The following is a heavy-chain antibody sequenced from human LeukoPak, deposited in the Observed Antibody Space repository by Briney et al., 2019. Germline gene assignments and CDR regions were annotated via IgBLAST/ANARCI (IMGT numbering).Heavy chain of an antibody. CDR1: GFTFSDYY. CDR2: ISRGGTST. D-gene: IGHD3-10*01. Sequence: GGSLRLSCAASGFTFSDYYMSWIRQAPGKGLEWVSYISRGGTSTHYADSVKGRFTISRDNAKNSLYLQMNSLRPGDTAVYYCARESPMLRGVIGGKIDYWGQGTLVTVSS. V-gene: IGHV3-11*01. J-gene: IGHJ4*02. CDR3: ARESPMLRGVIGGKIDY.